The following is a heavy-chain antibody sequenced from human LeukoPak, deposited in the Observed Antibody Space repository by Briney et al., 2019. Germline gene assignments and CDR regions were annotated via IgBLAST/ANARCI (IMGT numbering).Heavy chain of an antibody. J-gene: IGHJ4*02. CDR1: GYSFTTYW. CDR3: ARFRDYGDYIFDS. D-gene: IGHD4-17*01. Sequence: GESLKISCEGSGYSFTTYWIGWVRQMPGKGLEWMGLIDPRDSNTRYSPSFQGQVTISADKSISTAYLQWSSLKASDSVMYYCARFRDYGDYIFDSWGQGTLVTVSS. CDR2: IDPRDSNT. V-gene: IGHV5-51*01.